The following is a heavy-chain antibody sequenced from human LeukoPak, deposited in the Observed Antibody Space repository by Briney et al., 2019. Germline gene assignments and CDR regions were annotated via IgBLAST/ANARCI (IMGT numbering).Heavy chain of an antibody. J-gene: IGHJ4*02. CDR2: IYSSSTT. CDR1: GFTVSSNY. Sequence: GGSLRLSCAASGFTVSSNYMSWVRQAPGKGLEWVSIIYSSSTTYYADSVKGRFTISRDNSKNTLYLQMNSLRAEDAAVYYCARDLCSTTSCLDYWGQGTQVTVSS. D-gene: IGHD2-2*01. CDR3: ARDLCSTTSCLDY. V-gene: IGHV3-53*01.